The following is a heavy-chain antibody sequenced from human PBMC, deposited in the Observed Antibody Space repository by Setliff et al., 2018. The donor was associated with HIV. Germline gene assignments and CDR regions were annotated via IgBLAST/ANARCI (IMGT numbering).Heavy chain of an antibody. CDR1: GFTFSSYS. CDR3: ASVRYFDWPPQIDY. D-gene: IGHD3-9*01. Sequence: LRLSCAASGFTFSSYSMNWVRQAPGKGLEWVSYISSSSSTIYYADSVKGRFTISRDNAKNSLYLQMNSLRAEDTAVYYCASVRYFDWPPQIDYWGQGTLVTVSS. CDR2: ISSSSSTI. V-gene: IGHV3-48*01. J-gene: IGHJ4*02.